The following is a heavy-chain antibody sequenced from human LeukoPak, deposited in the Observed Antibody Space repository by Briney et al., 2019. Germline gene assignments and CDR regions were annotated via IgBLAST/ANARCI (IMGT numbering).Heavy chain of an antibody. D-gene: IGHD2-15*01. Sequence: GGSLRLSRAASGFSFSKAWMSWVRQAPGKGLEWVSAISGSGGSTYYADSVKGRFTISRDNSKNTLYLQMNSLRAEDTAVYYCAKDQRWWAYWGQGTLVTVSS. J-gene: IGHJ4*02. CDR2: ISGSGGST. CDR1: GFSFSKAW. V-gene: IGHV3-23*01. CDR3: AKDQRWWAY.